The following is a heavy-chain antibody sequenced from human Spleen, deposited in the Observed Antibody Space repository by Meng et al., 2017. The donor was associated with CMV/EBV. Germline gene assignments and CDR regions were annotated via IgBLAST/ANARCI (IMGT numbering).Heavy chain of an antibody. Sequence: QVQLRQWGAGLLKPSETLSLTCAVYGGSFSGYYWSWIRQPSGKGLEWIGEINHSGSTNYNPSLKSRVTISVDTSKNQFSLKLSSVTAADTAVYYCARTRPPGDWQYYFDYWGQGTLVTVSS. V-gene: IGHV4-34*01. J-gene: IGHJ4*02. CDR1: GGSFSGYY. D-gene: IGHD7-27*01. CDR2: INHSGST. CDR3: ARTRPPGDWQYYFDY.